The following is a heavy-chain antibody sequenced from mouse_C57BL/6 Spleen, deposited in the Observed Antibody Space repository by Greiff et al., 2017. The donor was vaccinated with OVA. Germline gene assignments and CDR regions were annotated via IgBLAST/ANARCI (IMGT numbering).Heavy chain of an antibody. D-gene: IGHD2-4*01. V-gene: IGHV1-50*01. CDR2: IDPSDSYT. Sequence: VQLQQPGAELVKPGASVKLSCKASGYTFTSYWVQWVKQRPGQGLEWIGEIDPSDSYTNYNQKFKGKATLTVDTSSSTAYMQLSSLTSEDSAVYYCAKGGLPFAYWGQGTLVTVSA. CDR1: GYTFTSYW. J-gene: IGHJ3*01. CDR3: AKGGLPFAY.